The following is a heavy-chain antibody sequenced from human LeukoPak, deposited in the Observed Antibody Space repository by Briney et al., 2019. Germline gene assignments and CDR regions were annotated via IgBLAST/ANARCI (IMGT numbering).Heavy chain of an antibody. CDR1: GGSFSRGGYS. J-gene: IGHJ3*02. D-gene: IGHD2-2*03. Sequence: SQTLSLTCAVSGGSFSRGGYSWRWIRQPPGKGLEWIGYIYHSGSTYYNPSLKSRVTISVDRSKNQFSLKLSSVTAADTAVYYCARGIWIAAFDIWGQGKMVTVSS. CDR2: IYHSGST. CDR3: ARGIWIAAFDI. V-gene: IGHV4-30-2*01.